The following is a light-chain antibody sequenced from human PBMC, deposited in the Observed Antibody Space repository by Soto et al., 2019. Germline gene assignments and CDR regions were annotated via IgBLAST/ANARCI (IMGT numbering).Light chain of an antibody. CDR2: DAS. CDR3: QHYNSYSEA. Sequence: DIQLTQSPSTLSASVGDRVTITCRASQSISSCLAWYQQKPGKAPKPLTYDASSLESGVPSRFSGSGSGKEFTLTISSLQPDDFATYYCQHYNSYSEAFGQGTKVDIK. V-gene: IGKV1-5*01. J-gene: IGKJ1*01. CDR1: QSISSC.